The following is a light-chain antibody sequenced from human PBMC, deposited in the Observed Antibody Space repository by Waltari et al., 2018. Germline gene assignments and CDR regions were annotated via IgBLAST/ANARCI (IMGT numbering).Light chain of an antibody. V-gene: IGLV8-61*01. Sequence: QTVVTQEPSFSVSPGGTVTLTCGLSSGSVSTSSYPSWYQQTPGQAPRTLIYTTTTRSSGVPDRFSGSILGNKAALTITWAQADDESDYYCVLYMGSGIWVFGGGTKLTVL. CDR1: SGSVSTSSY. CDR2: TTT. J-gene: IGLJ3*02. CDR3: VLYMGSGIWV.